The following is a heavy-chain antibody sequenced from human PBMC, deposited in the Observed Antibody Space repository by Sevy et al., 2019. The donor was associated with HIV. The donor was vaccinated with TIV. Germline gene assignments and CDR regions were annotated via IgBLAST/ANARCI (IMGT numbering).Heavy chain of an antibody. CDR2: IYYSGST. CDR1: GGSISSYY. Sequence: SETLSLTCTVSGGSISSYYCSWIRQPPGKGLEWIGYIYYSGSTNYNPSLKSRVTISLDTSKNQFSLKLSSVTAADTAVYYCARERDYSDSSLGYWGQGTLVTVSS. CDR3: ARERDYSDSSLGY. J-gene: IGHJ4*02. V-gene: IGHV4-59*01. D-gene: IGHD3-22*01.